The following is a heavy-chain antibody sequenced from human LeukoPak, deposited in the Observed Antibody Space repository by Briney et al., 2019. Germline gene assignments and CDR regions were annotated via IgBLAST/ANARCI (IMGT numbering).Heavy chain of an antibody. Sequence: SVKVSCKASGGTFSSYAISWVRQAPGQGLEWMGRIIPILGIANYAQKFQGRVTITADKSTSTAYMELSSLRSEDTAVYYCARAMVRGSPRFDPWGQGTLVTVSS. CDR3: ARAMVRGSPRFDP. V-gene: IGHV1-69*04. CDR2: IIPILGIA. D-gene: IGHD3-10*01. J-gene: IGHJ5*02. CDR1: GGTFSSYA.